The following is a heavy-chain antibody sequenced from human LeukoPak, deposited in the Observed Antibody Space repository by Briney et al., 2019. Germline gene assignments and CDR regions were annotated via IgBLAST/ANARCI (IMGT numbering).Heavy chain of an antibody. V-gene: IGHV4-61*02. CDR2: IYTSGST. Sequence: PSQTLSLTCTVSGGSISSGDYYWSWIRQPAGKGLEWIGRIYTSGSTNYNPSLKSRVTMSVDTSKNQFSLKLSSVTAADTAVYYCARDLEAATPEYYYYYYMDVWGKGTTVTVSS. CDR3: ARDLEAATPEYYYYYYMDV. J-gene: IGHJ6*03. CDR1: GGSISSGDYY. D-gene: IGHD2-15*01.